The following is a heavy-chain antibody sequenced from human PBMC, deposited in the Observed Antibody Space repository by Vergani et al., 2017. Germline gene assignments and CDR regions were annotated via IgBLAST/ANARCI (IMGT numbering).Heavy chain of an antibody. CDR1: GFTFSACP. V-gene: IGHV3-23*01. Sequence: EVQLLQSGGGVIQPGGSVRLSCAASGFTFSACPMTWVRQAPGKGLEWVSAISARYPSTYYADSVKGRFTISRDNSKNMLYLQMNSLRAEDTAVYYCARLSYDTTPYLQGDDDCWGQGTLVSVSS. D-gene: IGHD3-22*01. CDR3: ARLSYDTTPYLQGDDDC. CDR2: ISARYPST. J-gene: IGHJ4*02.